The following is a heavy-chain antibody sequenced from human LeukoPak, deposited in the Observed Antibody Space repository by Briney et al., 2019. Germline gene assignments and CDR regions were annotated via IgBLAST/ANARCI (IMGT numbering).Heavy chain of an antibody. Sequence: PSETLSLTCAVYGGSFSGYYWSWIRQPPGKGLEWIGEINHSGSTNYNPSLKSRVTISVDTSKNQFSLKLRSVTASDTAVYYCARAHSSSWFFDYWGQGTLVTVSS. D-gene: IGHD6-13*01. V-gene: IGHV4-34*01. CDR1: GGSFSGYY. CDR3: ARAHSSSWFFDY. CDR2: INHSGST. J-gene: IGHJ4*02.